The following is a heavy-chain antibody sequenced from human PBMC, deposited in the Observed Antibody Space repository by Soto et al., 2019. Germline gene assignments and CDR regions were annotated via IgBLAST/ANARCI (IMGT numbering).Heavy chain of an antibody. Sequence: QVQLVQSGAEVKKPGASVKVSCKASGYTFTSYGISWVRQAPGQGLEWMGWINPYNGNTDYAQMLQGRVTMTTDTSTSTAYMELRSLRSDGTAVYYCERDTPSLMTTGGIDFWGQGTLVTVSS. J-gene: IGHJ4*02. CDR1: GYTFTSYG. V-gene: IGHV1-18*01. D-gene: IGHD4-17*01. CDR2: INPYNGNT. CDR3: ERDTPSLMTTGGIDF.